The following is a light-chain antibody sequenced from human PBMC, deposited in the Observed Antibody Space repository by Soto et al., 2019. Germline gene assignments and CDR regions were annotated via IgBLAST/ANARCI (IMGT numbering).Light chain of an antibody. CDR2: DVS. CDR1: QSVPKNY. CDR3: QQYATAPLP. Sequence: EIVLTQSPGTLSLSPGEGATLSCRASQSVPKNYLGWYKQKTGQAPRLLIYDVSNRATDVPDRFSGSGSETDFPLTISGLEPEDCAVYYCQQYATAPLPFGGGTKLEIK. V-gene: IGKV3-20*01. J-gene: IGKJ4*01.